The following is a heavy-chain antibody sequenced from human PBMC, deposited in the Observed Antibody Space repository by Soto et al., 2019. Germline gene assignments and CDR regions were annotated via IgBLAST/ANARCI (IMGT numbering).Heavy chain of an antibody. D-gene: IGHD3-10*01. J-gene: IGHJ4*02. V-gene: IGHV3-15*01. CDR3: TTDPRPWGYGELNPKRDY. CDR1: GFTFSNAW. Sequence: EVQLVESGGGLVKPGGSLRLSCAASGFTFSNAWMSWVRQAPGKGLEWVGRIKSKTDGGTTDYAAPVKGTFTISRGDSKHTLYLQMDSVKAEDTAVYYCTTDPRPWGYGELNPKRDYWGQGTLVTVSS. CDR2: IKSKTDGGTT.